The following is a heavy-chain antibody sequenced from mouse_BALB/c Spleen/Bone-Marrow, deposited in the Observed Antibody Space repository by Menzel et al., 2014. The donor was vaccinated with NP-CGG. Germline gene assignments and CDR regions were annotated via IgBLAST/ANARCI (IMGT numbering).Heavy chain of an antibody. V-gene: IGHV1-54*01. J-gene: IGHJ4*01. CDR2: INPGSGGT. CDR3: AGGDLYYGNLYAMDY. CDR1: GYAFTNYL. Sequence: VKLMESGAELVRPGTSVKVSCKASGYAFTNYLIEWIKKRPGQGLEWIGVINPGSGGTNYNEKFKGKATLTADKSSSTAYMQLSSLTSDDSAVYFCAGGDLYYGNLYAMDYWGQGTSVTVSS. D-gene: IGHD2-1*01.